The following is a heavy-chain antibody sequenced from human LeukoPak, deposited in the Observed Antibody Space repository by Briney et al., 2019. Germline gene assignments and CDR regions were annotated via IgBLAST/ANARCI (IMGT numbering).Heavy chain of an antibody. CDR2: INHSGST. Sequence: KSSEALSLTCAVYGGSFSGYYWSWIRQPPGKGLEWIGEINHSGSTNYNPSLKSRVTISVDTSKNQFSLKLSSVTAADTAVYCCARGVEPPTYYYDSSGYSYYFDYWGQGTLVTVSS. CDR3: ARGVEPPTYYYDSSGYSYYFDY. J-gene: IGHJ4*02. D-gene: IGHD3-22*01. CDR1: GGSFSGYY. V-gene: IGHV4-34*01.